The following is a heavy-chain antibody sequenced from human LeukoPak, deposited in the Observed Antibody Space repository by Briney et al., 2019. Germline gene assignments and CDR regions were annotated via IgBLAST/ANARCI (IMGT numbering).Heavy chain of an antibody. D-gene: IGHD3-22*01. CDR2: INTDGSSK. V-gene: IGHV3-74*01. CDR3: ARGPHYYGSSGSLVDY. CDR1: GFTFSSYW. J-gene: IGHJ4*02. Sequence: PGGSLRLSCAASGFTFSSYWMHWVRQAPGKGLMWVSRINTDGSSKNYADSVKGRFTISRDNAKNTLYLQMNSLRAEDTAVYYCARGPHYYGSSGSLVDYWGQGTLVTVSS.